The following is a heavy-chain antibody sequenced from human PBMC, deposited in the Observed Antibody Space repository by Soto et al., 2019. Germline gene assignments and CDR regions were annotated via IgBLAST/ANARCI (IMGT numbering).Heavy chain of an antibody. J-gene: IGHJ4*02. V-gene: IGHV6-1*01. Sequence: PSQTLSLTCAISGDSVSSNSAGWNWIRQSPSRGLEWLGRTYYRSKWYNDYAFSLRGRITINPDTSKNQFSLQLNSVTPDDTAVYYCARDSSGLDYWGQGTLVTVSS. CDR1: GDSVSSNSAG. D-gene: IGHD6-19*01. CDR3: ARDSSGLDY. CDR2: TYYRSKWYN.